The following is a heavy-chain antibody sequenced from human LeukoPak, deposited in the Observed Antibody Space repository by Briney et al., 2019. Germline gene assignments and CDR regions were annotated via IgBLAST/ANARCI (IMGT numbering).Heavy chain of an antibody. CDR2: IIPILGIA. CDR1: GCTFSSYA. V-gene: IGHV1-69*04. J-gene: IGHJ4*02. D-gene: IGHD3-3*01. CDR3: ARGPGILTIFGPHLYYFDY. Sequence: SVKVSCKASGCTFSSYAISWVRQAPGQGLEWMGRIIPILGIANYAQKFKGRVTITADKSTSTAYMELSSLRSEDTAVYYCARGPGILTIFGPHLYYFDYWGQGTLVTVSS.